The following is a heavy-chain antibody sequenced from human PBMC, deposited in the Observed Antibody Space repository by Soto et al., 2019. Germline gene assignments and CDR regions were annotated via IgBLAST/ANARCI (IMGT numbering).Heavy chain of an antibody. CDR1: GFTFSSYG. CDR2: IWYDGSNK. Sequence: QVQLVESGGGVVQPGRSLRLSCAASGFTFSSYGMHWVRQAPGKGLEWVAVIWYDGSNKYYADSVKGRFTISRDNSKNTLYLQINSLRAEDTAVYYCAREISIAALLYYYGMDVW. J-gene: IGHJ6*01. D-gene: IGHD6-6*01. V-gene: IGHV3-33*01. CDR3: AREISIAALLYYYGMDV.